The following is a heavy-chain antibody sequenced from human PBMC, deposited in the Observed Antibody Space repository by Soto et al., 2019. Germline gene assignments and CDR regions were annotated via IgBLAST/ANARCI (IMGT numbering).Heavy chain of an antibody. D-gene: IGHD1-7*01. CDR3: AKGNSWSPALVLDI. J-gene: IGHJ3*02. Sequence: PVGSLRLSCAASGFTFSSYAMNWVRQAPGKGLEWVSAISGSGGSTYYADSVKGRFTISRDSSKNTLYLQMNSLRAEDMAVYYCAKGNSWSPALVLDIWGQGAMVTVSS. V-gene: IGHV3-23*01. CDR1: GFTFSSYA. CDR2: ISGSGGST.